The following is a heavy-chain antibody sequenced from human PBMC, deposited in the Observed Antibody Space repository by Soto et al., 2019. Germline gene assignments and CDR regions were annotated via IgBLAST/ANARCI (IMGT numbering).Heavy chain of an antibody. CDR3: ARARVIRVLITSHLGL. CDR1: GGTFNSYG. CDR2: IIPLHDTV. D-gene: IGHD2-21*01. V-gene: IGHV1-69*06. J-gene: IGHJ4*02. Sequence: QAHLAQSGAEVKKPGSSVTVSCKASGGTFNSYGISWVRQAPGQGLDWMGVIIPLHDTVNYAQKSQGRVSITADKSTSTAYMDLKSLRSDDTGVYYCARARVIRVLITSHLGLWGQGTQFTVSS.